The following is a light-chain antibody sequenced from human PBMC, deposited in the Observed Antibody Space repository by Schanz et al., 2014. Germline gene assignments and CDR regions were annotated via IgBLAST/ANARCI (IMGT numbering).Light chain of an antibody. CDR1: QSVSSGY. J-gene: IGKJ2*01. CDR2: GAS. CDR3: QQYYSIPYT. Sequence: EIVLTQSPGTLSLSPGERATLSCRASQSVSSGYLAWYQQKPGQAPRLLIYGASRRAAGIPDRFSGSGSGTEFTLTISSLQAEDVAIYYCQQYYSIPYTFGQGTKLEIK. V-gene: IGKV3-20*01.